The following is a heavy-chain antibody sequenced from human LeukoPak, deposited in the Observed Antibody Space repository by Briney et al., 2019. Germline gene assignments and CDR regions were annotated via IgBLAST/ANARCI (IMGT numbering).Heavy chain of an antibody. CDR2: INHYGST. Sequence: SETLSLTCAVYGGSFSGYYWNWIRQPPGKGLEWIEEINHYGSTKYSPSLKSRVTISGDTSKSQFSLRLNSVTAADTAVYYCARAYRAHQTFHSYHFFDFWGRGTLVTVSS. CDR1: GGSFSGYY. D-gene: IGHD5-18*01. CDR3: ARAYRAHQTFHSYHFFDF. J-gene: IGHJ4*02. V-gene: IGHV4-34*01.